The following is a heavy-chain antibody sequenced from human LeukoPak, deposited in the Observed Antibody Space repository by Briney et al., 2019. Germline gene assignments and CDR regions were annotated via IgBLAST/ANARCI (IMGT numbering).Heavy chain of an antibody. V-gene: IGHV4-4*02. Sequence: PSGTLSLTCAVSGGSISSSNWWSWVRQPPGKGLEWIGEIYHSGSTNYNPSLKSRVTISVDTSKNQFSLKLSSVTAADTAVYYCARVEYRLVVVVAATLRWFDPWGQGTLVTVSS. CDR2: IYHSGST. CDR1: GGSISSSNW. D-gene: IGHD2-15*01. J-gene: IGHJ5*02. CDR3: ARVEYRLVVVVAATLRWFDP.